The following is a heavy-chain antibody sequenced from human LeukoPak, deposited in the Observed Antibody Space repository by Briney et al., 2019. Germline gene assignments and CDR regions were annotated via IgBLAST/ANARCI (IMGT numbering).Heavy chain of an antibody. CDR3: ARGGPFNY. J-gene: IGHJ4*02. CDR1: GYSFNDYT. CDR2: IETNTGNP. Sequence: ASVKVSRKASGYSFNDYTINWVRQAPGQGLEWMGKIETNTGNPTYAQGFTGRLVFSVDTSVSTAYLQISNLKTDDSAVYYCARGGPFNYWGQGTLVTVSS. V-gene: IGHV7-4-1*02.